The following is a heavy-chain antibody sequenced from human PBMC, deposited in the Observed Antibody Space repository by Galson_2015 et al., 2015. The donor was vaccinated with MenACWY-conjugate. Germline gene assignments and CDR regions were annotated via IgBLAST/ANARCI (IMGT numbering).Heavy chain of an antibody. CDR3: ARGRHAGSGDYSSYDY. CDR2: LNPSDGTT. J-gene: IGHJ4*02. V-gene: IGHV1-46*01. CDR1: GYTFTSYY. Sequence: SVKVSCKASGYTFTSYYIHWVRQAPGQGLEWMGVLNPSDGTTGSARKFQGRVTMTRDTSTSTVYMDLSSLGSEDTAVYYCARGRHAGSGDYSSYDYWGQGTLVTVSS. D-gene: IGHD3-10*01.